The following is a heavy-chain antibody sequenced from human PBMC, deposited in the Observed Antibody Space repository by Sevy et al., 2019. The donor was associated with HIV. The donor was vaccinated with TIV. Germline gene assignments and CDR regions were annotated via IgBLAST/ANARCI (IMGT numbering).Heavy chain of an antibody. D-gene: IGHD3-3*01. V-gene: IGHV4-59*13. J-gene: IGHJ4*02. CDR3: ARARFLEWLTVFDY. CDR2: IYYSGST. Sequence: SETLSLTCTVSGGSISSYYWSWIRQPPGKGLEWIGYIYYSGSTNYNPSLKSRVTISVDTSKNQFSLKLSSVTAADTAVYYCARARFLEWLTVFDYWGQRTLVTVSS. CDR1: GGSISSYY.